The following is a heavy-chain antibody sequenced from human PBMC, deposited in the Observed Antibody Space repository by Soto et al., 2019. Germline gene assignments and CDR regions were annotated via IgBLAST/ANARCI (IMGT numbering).Heavy chain of an antibody. CDR3: ARQYVGAYCRSTTGYSAYYHSLDV. Sequence: GGSLRLSCAASGFTFSSYSMNWVRQAPGRGQEWVSYISSSSSTIYYADSVKGRFTISRDKAKNSLYLQMNSQRAEDTAVYYCARQYVGAYCRSTTGYSAYYHSLDVCDQEITV. V-gene: IGHV3-48*01. CDR2: ISSSSSTI. CDR1: GFTFSSYS. D-gene: IGHD2-2*01. J-gene: IGHJ6*02.